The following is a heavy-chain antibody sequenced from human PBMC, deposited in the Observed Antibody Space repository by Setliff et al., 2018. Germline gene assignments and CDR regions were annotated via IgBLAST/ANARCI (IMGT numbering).Heavy chain of an antibody. V-gene: IGHV1-18*01. Sequence: ASVKVSCKTPGKTDDSYHIHWVRQAPGQGLEWMGWINNYNMNTNYPQKFLGRVTMTTDTSTSPAYMELRSLRPDDTAVYYCARINFYVSSGYYYASDNWGQGTLVTVSS. CDR1: GKTDDSYH. D-gene: IGHD3-22*01. CDR2: INNYNMNT. CDR3: ARINFYVSSGYYYASDN. J-gene: IGHJ4*02.